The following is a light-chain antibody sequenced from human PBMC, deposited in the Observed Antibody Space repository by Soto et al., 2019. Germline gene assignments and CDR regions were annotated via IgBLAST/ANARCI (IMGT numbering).Light chain of an antibody. V-gene: IGLV2-23*02. CDR1: MRDVGGYNL. CDR2: EVR. Sequence: QSVLTQPASVSGSPGQSITISCAGTMRDVGGYNLVSWYQQHPGRAPQLILYEVRNRPSGISFRFSGSKSGNTASLTISGLQAEDEGDFFCCSYAGNGAWVFGGGTKVTVL. CDR3: CSYAGNGAWV. J-gene: IGLJ3*02.